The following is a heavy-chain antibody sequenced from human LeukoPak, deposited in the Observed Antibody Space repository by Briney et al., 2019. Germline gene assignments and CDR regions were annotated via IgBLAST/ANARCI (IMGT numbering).Heavy chain of an antibody. CDR3: AREGNYYDSSGYSNFDC. D-gene: IGHD3-22*01. J-gene: IGHJ4*02. Sequence: PSETLSLTCAVSGYSISSGYYWGWIRQPPGKGLEWIGSIYHSGNTYYNPSLKSRVTISVDTSKNQFSLKLSSVTAADTAVYYCAREGNYYDSSGYSNFDCWGQGTLVTASS. CDR2: IYHSGNT. V-gene: IGHV4-38-2*02. CDR1: GYSISSGYY.